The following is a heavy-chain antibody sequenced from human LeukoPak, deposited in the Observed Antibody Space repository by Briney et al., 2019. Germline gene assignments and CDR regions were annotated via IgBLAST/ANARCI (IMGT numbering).Heavy chain of an antibody. D-gene: IGHD3-16*02. CDR1: GGSFSGYY. V-gene: IGHV4-34*01. CDR2: INHSGST. Sequence: PSETLSLTCAVYGGSFSGYYWSWIRQPPGKGLEWIGEINHSGSTNYNPSLKSRVTISVDTSKNQFSLKLSSVTAADTAVYYCARAPSYVWGSYRPRIAFDIWGQGTMVTVSS. J-gene: IGHJ3*02. CDR3: ARAPSYVWGSYRPRIAFDI.